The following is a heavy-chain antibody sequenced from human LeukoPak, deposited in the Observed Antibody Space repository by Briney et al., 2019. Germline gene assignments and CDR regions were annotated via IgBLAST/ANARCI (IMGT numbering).Heavy chain of an antibody. CDR2: INPNSGGT. CDR1: GYTFTGYY. Sequence: ASVKVSCKASGYTFTGYYMHWVRQAPGQGLEWMGWINPNSGGTNYAQKFQGRVTMTRDTSISTAYMELSRLRSEDTAVYYCATNGAIAAAGKAAWMPHYYYYYMDVWGKGTTVTVSS. J-gene: IGHJ6*03. V-gene: IGHV1-2*02. D-gene: IGHD6-13*01. CDR3: ATNGAIAAAGKAAWMPHYYYYYMDV.